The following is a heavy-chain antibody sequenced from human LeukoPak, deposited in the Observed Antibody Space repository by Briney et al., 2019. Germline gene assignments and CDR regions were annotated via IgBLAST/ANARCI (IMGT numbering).Heavy chain of an antibody. D-gene: IGHD2-2*01. J-gene: IGHJ5*02. CDR2: INRGGIT. CDR1: GGSLSGYY. V-gene: IGHV4-34*01. Sequence: ETXSLTCAVYGGSLSGYYWSWIRQSPGKGLEWIGEINRGGITKYNPSLKSRVTISLGTSYNQFSLKLTSVTAADTAMYYCARSEDCGSSSCYWFDPWGQGTLVTVSS. CDR3: ARSEDCGSSSCYWFDP.